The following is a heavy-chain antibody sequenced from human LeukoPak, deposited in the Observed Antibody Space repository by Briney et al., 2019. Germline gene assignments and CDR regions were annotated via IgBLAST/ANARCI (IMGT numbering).Heavy chain of an antibody. CDR2: ISSSASTV. D-gene: IGHD2-15*01. J-gene: IGHJ6*03. V-gene: IGHV3-11*01. CDR1: GFSFSDFY. CDR3: ARVRLGYCSGGSCSRGGTPMDV. Sequence: GGSLRLSCAASGFSFSDFYMTWIRQAPGKGLEWVSYISSSASTVYYADSVKGRFTISRDNAKNSLYLQINSLRAEDTAVYYCARVRLGYCSGGSCSRGGTPMDVWGKGTTVTISS.